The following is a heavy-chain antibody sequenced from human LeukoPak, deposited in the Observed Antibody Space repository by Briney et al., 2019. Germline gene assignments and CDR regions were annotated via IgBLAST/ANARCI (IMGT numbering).Heavy chain of an antibody. CDR1: GFTFSSYG. J-gene: IGHJ4*02. CDR2: ISDSGGKK. CDR3: AKRIQYSSSSAYFDY. V-gene: IGHV3-23*01. D-gene: IGHD6-6*01. Sequence: PGGSLRLSCAASGFTFSSYGMNWVRQAPGKGLEWVSAISDSGGKKYYADSVKGRFTISRDNPRNTLYLQMNSLRAEDTAIYYCAKRIQYSSSSAYFDYWGQGTLVTVSS.